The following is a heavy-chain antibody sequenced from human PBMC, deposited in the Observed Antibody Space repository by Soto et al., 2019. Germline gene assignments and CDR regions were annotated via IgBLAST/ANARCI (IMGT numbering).Heavy chain of an antibody. J-gene: IGHJ4*02. CDR3: ARLGFPGAIYFDS. V-gene: IGHV5-51*01. CDR1: GYNFTTFW. CDR2: IYPGDSET. Sequence: EFVKISFKGSGYNFTTFWIGWVRQMPGKGLEWMGIIYPGDSETKYSPDFEGQVTISADRSTNTAYLQWRSLRASDTAMYYCARLGFPGAIYFDSWGLGTLVTVSS.